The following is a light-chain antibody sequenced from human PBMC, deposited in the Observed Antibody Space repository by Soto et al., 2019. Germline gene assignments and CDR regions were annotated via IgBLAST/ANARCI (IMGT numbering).Light chain of an antibody. CDR3: CSYVGSYTSYV. V-gene: IGLV2-11*01. Sequence: QSALTQPRSLSGSPGQSVTVSCTGTSSDVGTYNFFSWYQQHPGKAPKFMIYDVTKRPSGVPDRFSGSKSGNTASLTISGLQAEDEADYYCCSYVGSYTSYVFGTGTKLTVL. CDR2: DVT. J-gene: IGLJ1*01. CDR1: SSDVGTYNF.